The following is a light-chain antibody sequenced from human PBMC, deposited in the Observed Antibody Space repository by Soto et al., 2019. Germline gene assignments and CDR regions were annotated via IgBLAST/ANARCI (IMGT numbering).Light chain of an antibody. V-gene: IGLV2-8*01. CDR1: SSDVGGYSS. Sequence: QSVLTQPPSASGSPGQSVTISCTGTSSDVGGYSSVAWFQHHPGKAPKLMIYEVSKRPSGVPDRFSGSKSGNTASLTVSRLQAEDEADYYCISYAGSNNYVFGTGTKLTVL. CDR3: ISYAGSNNYV. J-gene: IGLJ1*01. CDR2: EVS.